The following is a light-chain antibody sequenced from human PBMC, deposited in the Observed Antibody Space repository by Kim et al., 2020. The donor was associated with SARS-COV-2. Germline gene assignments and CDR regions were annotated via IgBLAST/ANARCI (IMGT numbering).Light chain of an antibody. CDR1: SLRSYY. Sequence: VALGHIVRITCQGDSLRSYYATWYKQKPAQAPILVIYGKNNRPSGITDRFSGSSSGNTASLTITGTQAGDEADYYCNSRDSNDNVVFGGRTQLTVL. CDR2: GKN. CDR3: NSRDSNDNVV. V-gene: IGLV3-19*01. J-gene: IGLJ2*01.